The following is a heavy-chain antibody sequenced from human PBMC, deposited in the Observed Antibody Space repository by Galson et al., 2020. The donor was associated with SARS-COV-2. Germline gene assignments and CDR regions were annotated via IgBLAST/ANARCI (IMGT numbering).Heavy chain of an antibody. CDR3: ARDSVAADGNYYFYGMDV. CDR2: IKEEGSEK. D-gene: IGHD6-13*01. V-gene: IGHV3-7*03. J-gene: IGHJ6*02. Sequence: GGSLRLSCAAAGFTFNSYWMSWVRQAPGKGLEWVANIKEEGSEKYYVDSVKGRFTLSRDNAKNSLDLQMNSLRAEDTAVYYCARDSVAADGNYYFYGMDVWGQGTTVTVSS. CDR1: GFTFNSYW.